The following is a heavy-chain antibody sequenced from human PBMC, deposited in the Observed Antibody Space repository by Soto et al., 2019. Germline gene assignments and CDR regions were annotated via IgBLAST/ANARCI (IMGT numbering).Heavy chain of an antibody. CDR1: GFTVSTQA. D-gene: IGHD3-22*01. CDR2: IWYDGSSE. Sequence: QVQLVESGGGVVQPGRSLRLSCAASGFTVSTQAMHWVRQAPGKGLEWVAAIWYDGSSEYYADSVKGRFTISRDNSKNTLYLQMNSLRAEDTAVYYCAKVPLYDTCYCDYWGQGTLATVSS. V-gene: IGHV3-33*06. J-gene: IGHJ4*02. CDR3: AKVPLYDTCYCDY.